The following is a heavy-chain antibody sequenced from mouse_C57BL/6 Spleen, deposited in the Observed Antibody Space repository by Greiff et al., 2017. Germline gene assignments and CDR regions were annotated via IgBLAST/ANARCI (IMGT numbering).Heavy chain of an antibody. CDR3: ARPYYSNSWFAY. CDR1: GYAFSSSW. Sequence: QVQLQQSGPELVKPGASVKISCKASGYAFSSSWMNWVKQRPGKGLEWIGRIYPGDGDTNYNGKVKGKATLTADKSSSTAYMQLSSLTSEDSAVYFCARPYYSNSWFAYWGQGTLVTVSA. CDR2: IYPGDGDT. V-gene: IGHV1-82*01. J-gene: IGHJ3*01. D-gene: IGHD2-5*01.